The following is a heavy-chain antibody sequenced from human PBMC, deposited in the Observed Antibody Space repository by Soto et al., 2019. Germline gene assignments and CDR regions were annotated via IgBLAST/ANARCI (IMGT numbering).Heavy chain of an antibody. Sequence: PSETQSLTCAVYGGSFRGYYWSWIRQPPGKGLEWIGYIFHSGSTDYNPSLKSRVTISLDTSMNHFSLKLSSVTAADTAVYYCARDGDNWNPDYYYYMDVWGKGTTVTVSS. CDR3: ARDGDNWNPDYYYYMDV. D-gene: IGHD1-20*01. CDR2: IFHSGST. V-gene: IGHV4-59*01. J-gene: IGHJ6*03. CDR1: GGSFRGYY.